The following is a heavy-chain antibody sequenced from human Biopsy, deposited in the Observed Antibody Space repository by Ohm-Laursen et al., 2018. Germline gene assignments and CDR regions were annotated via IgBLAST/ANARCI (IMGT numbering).Heavy chain of an antibody. Sequence: GESLKISCKGSGYIFTTYWLAWVRQMPGKGLELMGVIYPGDSDTTYSPSFQGQVTISADKSTAYLQWSSLKASDTAMYYCVRRDTKSLLRWGQGTLVTVSS. CDR3: VRRDTKSLLR. CDR1: GYIFTTYW. J-gene: IGHJ4*02. V-gene: IGHV5-51*01. D-gene: IGHD5-12*01. CDR2: IYPGDSDT.